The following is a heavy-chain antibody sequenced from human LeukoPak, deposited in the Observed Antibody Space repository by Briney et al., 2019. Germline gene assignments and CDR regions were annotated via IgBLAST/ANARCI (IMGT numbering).Heavy chain of an antibody. CDR3: AKDPTDFDSSGQTYFDY. CDR1: GFSFSTYG. Sequence: GGSLRLSCAASGFSFSTYGMHWVRQAPGKGLERVSAISGSGGSTYYADSVKGRVTISRDNSENTLYLQMNSLRAEDTAVYYCAKDPTDFDSSGQTYFDYWGQGTLVTVSS. D-gene: IGHD3-22*01. J-gene: IGHJ4*02. CDR2: ISGSGGST. V-gene: IGHV3-23*01.